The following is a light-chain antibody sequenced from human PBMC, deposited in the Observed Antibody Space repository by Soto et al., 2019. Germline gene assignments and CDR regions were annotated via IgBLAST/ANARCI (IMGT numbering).Light chain of an antibody. CDR2: GAS. CDR3: QQYGGSPRT. CDR1: QSIGSNF. J-gene: IGKJ1*01. V-gene: IGKV3-20*01. Sequence: EIVLTQSPGTLSLSPGEGATLSCRASQSIGSNFLAWYQQKRSQAPRLLIHGASNRATGIPDRFSVSGSGTDFTLTITRLEPEDFAVYYCQQYGGSPRTFGQGTKVEVK.